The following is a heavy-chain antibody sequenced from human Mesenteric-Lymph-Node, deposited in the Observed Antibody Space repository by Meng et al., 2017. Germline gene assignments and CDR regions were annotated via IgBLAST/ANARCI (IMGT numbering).Heavy chain of an antibody. Sequence: TETLSLTCTVSGGSISSYYWSWIRQPPGKGLEWIGYIYYSGSTNYNPSLKSRVTISVDTSKNQFSLKLSSVTAADTAVYYCARGRYSYGLDYWGQGTLVTVSS. CDR2: IYYSGST. V-gene: IGHV4-59*01. CDR3: ARGRYSYGLDY. D-gene: IGHD5-18*01. CDR1: GGSISSYY. J-gene: IGHJ4*02.